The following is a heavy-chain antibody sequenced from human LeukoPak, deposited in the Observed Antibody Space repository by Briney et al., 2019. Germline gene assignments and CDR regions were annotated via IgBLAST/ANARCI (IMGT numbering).Heavy chain of an antibody. J-gene: IGHJ4*02. Sequence: GGSLRLSCAASGFTFSRYWMHWVRQAPGKGLVWVSCIKSDGSITSIADSAKGRFTISRDNAKNTVYLQMNSLRAEDTAVYYCVRDNRSYNFDYWGQGTLVTVSS. CDR2: IKSDGSIT. CDR3: VRDNRSYNFDY. V-gene: IGHV3-74*01. D-gene: IGHD1-26*01. CDR1: GFTFSRYW.